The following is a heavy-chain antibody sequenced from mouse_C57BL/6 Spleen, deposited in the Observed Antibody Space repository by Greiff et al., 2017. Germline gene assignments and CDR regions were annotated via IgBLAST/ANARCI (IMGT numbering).Heavy chain of an antibody. Sequence: EVQVVESGGGLVKPGGSLKLSCAASGFTFSSYAMSWVRQTPEKRLEWVATISDGGSYTYYPDNVKGRFTISRDNAKNNLYLQMSHLKSEDTAMYYCARDGAQATAWFAYWGQGTLVTVSA. CDR2: ISDGGSYT. V-gene: IGHV5-4*01. D-gene: IGHD3-2*02. CDR1: GFTFSSYA. CDR3: ARDGAQATAWFAY. J-gene: IGHJ3*01.